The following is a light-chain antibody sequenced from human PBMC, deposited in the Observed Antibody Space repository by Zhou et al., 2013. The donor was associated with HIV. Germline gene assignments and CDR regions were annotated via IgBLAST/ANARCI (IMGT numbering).Light chain of an antibody. Sequence: DIVMTQTPLSSPVTLGQPASISCKSSQSLVHSNGNTYLSWLHQRPGQPPRLLIYKISNRVSGVPDRFSGSGAGTDFTLEISRVEAEDVGVYYCLQATQYPRTFGQGTKVEI. V-gene: IGKV2-24*01. J-gene: IGKJ1*01. CDR3: LQATQYPRT. CDR2: KIS. CDR1: QSLVHSNGNTY.